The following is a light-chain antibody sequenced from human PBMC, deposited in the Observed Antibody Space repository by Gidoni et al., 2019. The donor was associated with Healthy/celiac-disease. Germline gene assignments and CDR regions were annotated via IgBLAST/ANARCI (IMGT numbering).Light chain of an antibody. J-gene: IGKJ2*02. CDR2: GAS. Sequence: EIVLTHSPGTLSLSPGERATLSCRASQSVSSSYLAWYQQKPGQAPRLLIYGASSRANGIPDRFSGSGSGTDFTLTISRLEPEDCAVYYCQQYGSSLWTFGQGTKLEIK. V-gene: IGKV3-20*01. CDR3: QQYGSSLWT. CDR1: QSVSSSY.